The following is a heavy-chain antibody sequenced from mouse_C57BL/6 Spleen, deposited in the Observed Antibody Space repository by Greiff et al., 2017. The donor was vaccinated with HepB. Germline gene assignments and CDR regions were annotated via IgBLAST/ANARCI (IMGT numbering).Heavy chain of an antibody. Sequence: EVHLVESGGGLVKPGGSLKLSCAASGFTFSSYAMSWVRQTPEKRLEWVATISDGGSYTYYPDNVKGRFTISRDNAKNNLYLQMSHLKSEDTAMYYCARDPPYYYGSSYGDYWGQGTTLTVSS. J-gene: IGHJ2*01. CDR2: ISDGGSYT. V-gene: IGHV5-4*01. CDR3: ARDPPYYYGSSYGDY. D-gene: IGHD1-1*01. CDR1: GFTFSSYA.